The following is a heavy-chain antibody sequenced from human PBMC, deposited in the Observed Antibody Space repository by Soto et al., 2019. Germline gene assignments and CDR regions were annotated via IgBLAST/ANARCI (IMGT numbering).Heavy chain of an antibody. D-gene: IGHD5-18*01. CDR3: TRPLDTAMVGYYYYGMDV. Sequence: GGSLRLSCAASGFTFSGSVMHWVRQASGKGLEWVGRIRSKANSYATAYAASVKGRFTISRDDSKNTANLQMNSLKTEDTAVYYCTRPLDTAMVGYYYYGMDVWGQGTTVTVSS. V-gene: IGHV3-73*01. CDR1: GFTFSGSV. J-gene: IGHJ6*02. CDR2: IRSKANSYAT.